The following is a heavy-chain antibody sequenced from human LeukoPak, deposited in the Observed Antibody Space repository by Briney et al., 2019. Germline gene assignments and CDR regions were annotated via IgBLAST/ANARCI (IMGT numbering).Heavy chain of an antibody. CDR3: AKQDYFGSGSYYCYMDV. D-gene: IGHD3-10*01. CDR1: GLTFKNYG. J-gene: IGHJ6*03. CDR2: IWYDGSTK. V-gene: IGHV3-33*06. Sequence: GKSLRLSCIASGLTFKNYGMHWVRQAPGKGLEWVAVIWYDGSTKYYADSVKGRFTISRDNSKNTLFLQMNSLRAEDTAVYYCAKQDYFGSGSYYCYMDVWGKGTTVTVSS.